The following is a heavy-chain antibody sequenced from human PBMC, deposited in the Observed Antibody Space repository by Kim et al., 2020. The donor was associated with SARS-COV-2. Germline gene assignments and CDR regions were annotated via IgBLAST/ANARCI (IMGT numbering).Heavy chain of an antibody. Sequence: SETLSLTCTVSGGSISSSSYYWGWIRQPPGKGLEWIGSIYYSGSTYYNPSLKSRVTISVDTSKNQFSLKLSSVTAADTAVYYCARLRSIYAFDIWGQGTMVTVSS. V-gene: IGHV4-39*01. CDR1: GGSISSSSYY. D-gene: IGHD6-6*01. J-gene: IGHJ3*02. CDR3: ARLRSIYAFDI. CDR2: IYYSGST.